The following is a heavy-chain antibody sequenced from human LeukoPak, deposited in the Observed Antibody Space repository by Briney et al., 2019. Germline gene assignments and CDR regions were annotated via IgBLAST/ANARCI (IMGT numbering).Heavy chain of an antibody. J-gene: IGHJ3*02. D-gene: IGHD6-19*01. CDR3: ARGNLKRIAVAGTRGAFDI. CDR2: INHSGST. V-gene: IGHV4-34*01. Sequence: SETLCLTCAVYGGSFSGYYWSWIRQPPGKGLEWIGEINHSGSTNYNPSLKSRVAISVDTSKNQFSLKLSSVTAADTAVYYCARGNLKRIAVAGTRGAFDIWGQGTMVTVSS. CDR1: GGSFSGYY.